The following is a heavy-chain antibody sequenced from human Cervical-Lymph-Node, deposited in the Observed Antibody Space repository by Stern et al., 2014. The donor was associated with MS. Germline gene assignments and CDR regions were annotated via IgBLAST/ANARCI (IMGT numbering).Heavy chain of an antibody. CDR3: ARDPSGATWFDP. V-gene: IGHV4-59*01. Sequence: QDQLVESGPGLVKPSETLSLTCTVSGGSISTYYWSWIRQPPGKGLEWIGYIYYIGRTNYNPSLKSRLTMSIDTSKNQFSLKLTSVTAADTAVYYCARDPSGATWFDPWGQGTLVTVSS. CDR1: GGSISTYY. CDR2: IYYIGRT. J-gene: IGHJ5*02. D-gene: IGHD5-12*01.